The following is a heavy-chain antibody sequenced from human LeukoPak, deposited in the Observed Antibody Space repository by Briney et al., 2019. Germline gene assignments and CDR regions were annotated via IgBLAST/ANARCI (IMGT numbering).Heavy chain of an antibody. Sequence: GGSLRLSCAASGFTFSSYAMHWVRQAPGKGLEWVAVISYDGSNKYYADSVKGRFTISRDNSKNTLYLQMNSLRAEDTAVYYCAVEGFDIWGHGTMVTVSS. CDR1: GFTFSSYA. V-gene: IGHV3-30*04. J-gene: IGHJ3*02. CDR3: AVEGFDI. D-gene: IGHD1-1*01. CDR2: ISYDGSNK.